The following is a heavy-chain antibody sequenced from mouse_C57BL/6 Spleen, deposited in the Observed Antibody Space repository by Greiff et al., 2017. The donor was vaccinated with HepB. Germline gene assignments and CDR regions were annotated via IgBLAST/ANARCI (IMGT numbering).Heavy chain of an antibody. D-gene: IGHD2-5*01. CDR3: AGSNYDYYAMDY. CDR1: GYTFTSYW. CDR2: IDPSDSYT. Sequence: VQLQQSGAELVKPGASVKLSCKASGYTFTSYWMQWVKQRPGQGLEWIGEIDPSDSYTNYNQKFKGKATLTVDTSSSTAYMRLSSLTSEDSAVYYCAGSNYDYYAMDYWGQGTSVTVSS. V-gene: IGHV1-50*01. J-gene: IGHJ4*01.